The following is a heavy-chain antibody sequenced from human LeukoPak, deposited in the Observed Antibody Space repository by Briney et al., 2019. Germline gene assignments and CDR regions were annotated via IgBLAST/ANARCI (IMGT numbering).Heavy chain of an antibody. J-gene: IGHJ4*02. CDR1: GESFSGYY. CDR2: INHSGST. V-gene: IGHV4-34*01. D-gene: IGHD4-17*01. Sequence: SETLSLTCAVYGESFSGYYWSWIRQTPGKGLEWIGEINHSGSTNYIPSLKSRVTISVDTSKNQFSLKLSSVTAADTAVYYCAILYGDYEYYFDYWGQGTLVTVSS. CDR3: AILYGDYEYYFDY.